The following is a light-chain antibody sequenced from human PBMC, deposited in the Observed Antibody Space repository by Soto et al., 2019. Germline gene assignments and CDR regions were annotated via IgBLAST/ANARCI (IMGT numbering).Light chain of an antibody. J-gene: IGKJ2*01. CDR3: QQGNTWPLT. V-gene: IGKV3-15*01. CDR2: GAS. Sequence: EIVMTQSPATLSLSPGERAALSCRASQSINSELAWYQQKPGQPPRLLIYGASTRATGVPARFTGSESGSEFTLTISGLQSEDFAVYYCQQGNTWPLTFGQGTRLE. CDR1: QSINSE.